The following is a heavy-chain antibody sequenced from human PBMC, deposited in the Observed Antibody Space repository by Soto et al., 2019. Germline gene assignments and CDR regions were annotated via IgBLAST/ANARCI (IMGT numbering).Heavy chain of an antibody. CDR3: ARSNNWNYVGYYYYYMDV. CDR2: IYHSGST. CDR1: SGSISSSNW. D-gene: IGHD1-7*01. J-gene: IGHJ6*03. Sequence: SETLSLTCAVSSGSISSSNWLSWVRQPPGKGLEWIGEIYHSGSTNYNPSLKSRVTISVDKSKNQFSLKLSSVTAADTAVYYCARSNNWNYVGYYYYYMDVWXKGTTVNVSS. V-gene: IGHV4-4*02.